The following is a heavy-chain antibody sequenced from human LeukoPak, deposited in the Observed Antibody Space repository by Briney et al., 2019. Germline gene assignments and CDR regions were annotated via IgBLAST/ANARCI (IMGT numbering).Heavy chain of an antibody. D-gene: IGHD6-13*01. Sequence: SETLSLTCTVSGGSISSGGYYWSWIRQPPGKGLEWIGYIYHSGSTYYNPSLKSRVTISVDRSKNQFSLKLSSVTPEDTAVYYCAREEAVAAAGTVDYWGQGTLVTVSS. CDR1: GGSISSGGYY. V-gene: IGHV4-30-2*01. J-gene: IGHJ4*02. CDR2: IYHSGST. CDR3: AREEAVAAAGTVDY.